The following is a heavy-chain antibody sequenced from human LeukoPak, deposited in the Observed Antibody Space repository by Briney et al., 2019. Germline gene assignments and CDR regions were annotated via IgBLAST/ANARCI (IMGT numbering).Heavy chain of an antibody. CDR2: MYYSGGP. J-gene: IGHJ4*02. V-gene: IGHV4-59*01. Sequence: SETLSLTCTVSGGSISRYYWGWIRQPPGKGLEWIGYMYYSGGPNYNPSLRSRVTISVDTSKNQFSLNLSSVTAADTAVYYCARVQSSSWFDYWGQGTLVTVSS. CDR3: ARVQSSSWFDY. CDR1: GGSISRYY. D-gene: IGHD6-13*01.